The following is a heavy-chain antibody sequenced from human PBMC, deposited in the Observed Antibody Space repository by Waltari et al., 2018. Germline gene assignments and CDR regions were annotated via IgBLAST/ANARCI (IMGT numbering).Heavy chain of an antibody. D-gene: IGHD5-18*01. V-gene: IGHV4-4*02. CDR2: IYQSGRT. J-gene: IGHJ6*02. CDR3: ARDPGYSYGSYYYYYGMDV. CDR1: GGSISSSNW. Sequence: QVQLQESGPGLVKPSGTLSLTCAVSGGSISSSNWWSWVRQPPGKGLEWIGEIYQSGRTNYNPALKGRVTITVDKSKNQFALKLSSVTAADTAVYYCARDPGYSYGSYYYYYGMDVWGQGTTVTVSS.